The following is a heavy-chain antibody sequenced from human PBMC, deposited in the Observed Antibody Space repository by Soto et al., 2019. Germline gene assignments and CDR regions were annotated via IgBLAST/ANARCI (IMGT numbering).Heavy chain of an antibody. J-gene: IGHJ6*02. CDR2: ISYSGYT. CDR3: TTQGFGVLHGLVDV. CDR1: GVSISSGGYY. V-gene: IGHV4-61*08. D-gene: IGHD3-10*01. Sequence: SETLSLTCTVSGVSISSGGYYWSWIRQHPGKGLEWIGYISYSGYTSYNPSLKSRVMLSVDTSKNQCSLELTSVIAADAAVYYCTTQGFGVLHGLVDVWGQGTTVTVSS.